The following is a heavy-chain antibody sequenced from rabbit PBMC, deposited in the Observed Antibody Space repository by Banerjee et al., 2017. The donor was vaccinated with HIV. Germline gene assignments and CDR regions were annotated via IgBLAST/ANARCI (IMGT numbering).Heavy chain of an antibody. CDR2: IYAGSSGST. V-gene: IGHV1S45*01. J-gene: IGHJ4*01. D-gene: IGHD6-1*01. CDR1: GFSFSSGYD. CDR3: ARDDYAGYGYASNL. Sequence: QEQLVESGGGLVQPEGSLTLTCTASGFSFSSGYDMCWVRQAPGKGLEWIACIYAGSSGSTYYASWAKGRFTISRTSSTTVTLQMTSLTAADTATYFCARDDYAGYGYASNLWGPGTLVTVS.